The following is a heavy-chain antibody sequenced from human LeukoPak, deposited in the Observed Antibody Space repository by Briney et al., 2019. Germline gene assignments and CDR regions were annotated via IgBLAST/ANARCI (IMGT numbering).Heavy chain of an antibody. Sequence: GGSLRLSCADSGFTFKSFVMGWVRQAPGRGLEWVSYISKRSGHIYHTDSVEGRFTTSRDNANDSVYLQMNNLRVEDTAIYFCARFDGGFDSWGQGTLVTVSS. CDR3: ARFDGGFDS. CDR1: GFTFKSFV. D-gene: IGHD3-9*01. J-gene: IGHJ4*02. V-gene: IGHV3-21*05. CDR2: ISKRSGHI.